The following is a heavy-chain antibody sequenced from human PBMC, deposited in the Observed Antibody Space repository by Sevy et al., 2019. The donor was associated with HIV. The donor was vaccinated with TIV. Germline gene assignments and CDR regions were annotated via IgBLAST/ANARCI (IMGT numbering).Heavy chain of an antibody. V-gene: IGHV3-23*01. CDR2: ISGTGGPT. Sequence: GGSLRLSCAASGFTFRNYAMSWVRQAPGKGLEWVAAISGTGGPTHYSDSVKGRFTISRDNSKKTLYLQMNSLRVEDTAVYFCAKDSDGSIYYNPYDFWGPGTLVTVSS. J-gene: IGHJ4*02. D-gene: IGHD3-22*01. CDR3: AKDSDGSIYYNPYDF. CDR1: GFTFRNYA.